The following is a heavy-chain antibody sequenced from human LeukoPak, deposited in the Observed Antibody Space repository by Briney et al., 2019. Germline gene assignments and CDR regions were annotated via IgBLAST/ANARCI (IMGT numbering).Heavy chain of an antibody. CDR1: GGSISSYY. CDR3: ASSPDPTFNSSVWYDYFDY. CDR2: IYYSGST. V-gene: IGHV4-59*01. Sequence: SETLSLTCTVSGGSISSYYWSWIRQPPGKGLEWIGYIYYSGSTNYNPSLKSRVTISVDTSKNQFSLKLSSVTAADTAVYYCASSPDPTFNSSVWYDYFDYWGQGTLVTVSS. D-gene: IGHD6-19*01. J-gene: IGHJ4*02.